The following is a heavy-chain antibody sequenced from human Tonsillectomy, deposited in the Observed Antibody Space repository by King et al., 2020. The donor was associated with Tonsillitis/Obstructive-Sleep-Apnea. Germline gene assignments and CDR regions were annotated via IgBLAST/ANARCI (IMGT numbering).Heavy chain of an antibody. J-gene: IGHJ4*02. CDR2: IKSLNDGGTT. Sequence: QLVQSGGGLVKPGGSLRLSCVGSGFTISNTWMSWVRQVPGRAPEWVGRIKSLNDGGTTDFAAPGKCRFTLSRDDSESTVYLQMNSRKSEDTAGYHCTYQARERRQYFDYWGQGTLVTVSS. D-gene: IGHD1-1*01. CDR1: GFTISNTW. CDR3: TYQARERRQYFDY. V-gene: IGHV3-15*01.